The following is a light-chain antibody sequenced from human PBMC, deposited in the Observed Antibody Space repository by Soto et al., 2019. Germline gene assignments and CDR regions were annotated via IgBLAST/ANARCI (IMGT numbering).Light chain of an antibody. CDR2: AAS. CDR1: QGIRTD. Sequence: DIQLTQSPSSLSASVGDRVTITCRSSQGIRTDLGLYHQTPGEAPNRLIYAASSVQSGVTSRFSGSGSGTEFTLTLSSLQPEDCATYYCLQHNSYPRTLGQGTKVEMK. V-gene: IGKV1-17*01. CDR3: LQHNSYPRT. J-gene: IGKJ1*01.